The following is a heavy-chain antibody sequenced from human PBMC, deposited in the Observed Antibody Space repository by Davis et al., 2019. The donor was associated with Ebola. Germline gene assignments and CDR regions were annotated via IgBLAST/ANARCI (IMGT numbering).Heavy chain of an antibody. CDR3: AREGITIFGVVITDYYGMDV. CDR2: FYVGGAT. J-gene: IGHJ6*02. CDR1: GFTFSHYG. Sequence: GESLKISCAASGFTFSHYGMHWVRQAPGKGLEWVSVFYVGGATYYANSVKGRFTISRDNSKNTLYLQMNSLRAEDTAVYYCAREGITIFGVVITDYYGMDVWGQGTTVTVSS. V-gene: IGHV3-NL1*01. D-gene: IGHD3-3*01.